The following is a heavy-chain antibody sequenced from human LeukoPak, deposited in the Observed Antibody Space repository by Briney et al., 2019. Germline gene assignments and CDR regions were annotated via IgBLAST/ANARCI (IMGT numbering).Heavy chain of an antibody. CDR3: AKAYGDYVGYYYGMDV. CDR1: GFTFSSYA. CDR2: ISGSGGST. V-gene: IGHV3-23*01. Sequence: GGSLRLSCAASGFTFSSYAMSWVRPAPGKGLEWVSAISGSGGSTYYADSVKGRFTISRDNSKNTLYLQMNSLRAEDTAVYYCAKAYGDYVGYYYGMDVWGQGTTVTVSS. J-gene: IGHJ6*02. D-gene: IGHD4-17*01.